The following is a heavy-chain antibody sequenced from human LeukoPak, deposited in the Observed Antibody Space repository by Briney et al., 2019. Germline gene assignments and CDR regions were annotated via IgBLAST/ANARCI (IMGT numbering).Heavy chain of an antibody. Sequence: ASVKVSCKASGYTFTSYAMHWVRQAPGQRLEWMGWINAGNGNTEYSQEFQGRVTITRDTSASTAYMELSSLRSEDMAVYYCARGSYDFWSGYYRAQFFDYWGQGTLVTVSS. CDR2: INAGNGNT. CDR1: GYTFTSYA. V-gene: IGHV1-3*03. J-gene: IGHJ4*02. CDR3: ARGSYDFWSGYYRAQFFDY. D-gene: IGHD3-3*01.